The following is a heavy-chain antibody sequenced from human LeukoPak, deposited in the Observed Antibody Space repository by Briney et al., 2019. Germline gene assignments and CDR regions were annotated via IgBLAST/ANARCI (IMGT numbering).Heavy chain of an antibody. CDR3: ARLGIGVVPSAMLGDYYFDY. J-gene: IGHJ4*02. CDR1: GGSISSYY. V-gene: IGHV4-59*08. CDR2: IYYSGST. D-gene: IGHD2-2*01. Sequence: SETLSLTCTVSGGSISSYYWSWIRQTPGKGLEWIGDIYYSGSTNYNPSLKSRVTISVDTSKNQFSLKLTSVTAADTAVYYCARLGIGVVPSAMLGDYYFDYWGQGTLVTVSS.